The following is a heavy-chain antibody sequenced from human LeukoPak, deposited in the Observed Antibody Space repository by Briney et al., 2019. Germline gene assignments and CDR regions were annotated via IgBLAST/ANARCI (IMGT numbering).Heavy chain of an antibody. V-gene: IGHV4-39*01. CDR1: GDSISSSSYY. Sequence: PSETLSLTCTVSGDSISSSSYYWGWIRQPPGKGLEWIGTIYYSGSTYYNPSLKSRVTISVDTSKNQFSLKLSSVTAADTAVYYCARQEVYCSSTSCCARGYSYGTFFDYWGQGTLVTVSS. D-gene: IGHD2-2*01. CDR3: ARQEVYCSSTSCCARGYSYGTFFDY. J-gene: IGHJ4*02. CDR2: IYYSGST.